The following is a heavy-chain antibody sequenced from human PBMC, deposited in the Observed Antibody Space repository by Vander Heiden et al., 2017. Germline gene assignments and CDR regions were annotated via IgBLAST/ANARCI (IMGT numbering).Heavy chain of an antibody. CDR2: IIPIFGTA. J-gene: IGHJ6*02. Sequence: QVQPVQSGAEVTKPGSSVKVSCKASGGTFSSYAISGGRQDPGQGLEWMGGIIPIFGTANYAQKFQGRVTITADESTSTAYMELSSLRSEDTAVYYCAREGYCSSTSCPYYYYGMDVWGQGTTVTVSS. CDR3: AREGYCSSTSCPYYYYGMDV. V-gene: IGHV1-69*01. D-gene: IGHD2-2*01. CDR1: GGTFSSYA.